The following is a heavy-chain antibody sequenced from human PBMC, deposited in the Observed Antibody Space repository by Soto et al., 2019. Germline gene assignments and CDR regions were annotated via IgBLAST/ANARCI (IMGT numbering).Heavy chain of an antibody. V-gene: IGHV4-31*03. CDR1: GGSISSGGYY. J-gene: IGHJ6*02. D-gene: IGHD3-10*01. CDR2: IYYIGST. CDR3: GRERIGQGMDV. Sequence: SETLSLTCTVSGGSISSGGYYWSWIRQHPGKGLQWSGYIYYIGSTYYNPSLKSRVTISVDTSKNQFSLKLSSVTAADTAVYYCGRERIGQGMDVWGQGTTLTVCS.